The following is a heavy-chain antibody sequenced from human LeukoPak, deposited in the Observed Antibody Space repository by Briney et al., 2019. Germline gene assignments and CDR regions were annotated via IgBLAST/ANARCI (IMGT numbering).Heavy chain of an antibody. CDR3: ARPPNCSGGSCYEFPFDY. J-gene: IGHJ4*02. CDR1: GGSFSGYY. Sequence: SEALSLTCAVYGGSFSGYYWSWIRQPPGKGLEWIGEINHSGSTNYNPSLKSRVTISVDTSKNQFSLKLSSVTAADTAVYYCARPPNCSGGSCYEFPFDYWGQGTLVTVSS. D-gene: IGHD2-15*01. CDR2: INHSGST. V-gene: IGHV4-34*01.